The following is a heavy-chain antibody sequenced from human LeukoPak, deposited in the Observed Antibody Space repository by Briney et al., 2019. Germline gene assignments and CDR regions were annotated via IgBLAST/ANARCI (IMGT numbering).Heavy chain of an antibody. J-gene: IGHJ4*02. CDR1: GGSISSSNW. V-gene: IGHV4-4*02. D-gene: IGHD5-18*01. CDR3: ARLRVTAMVLDY. CDR2: IYYSGST. Sequence: SETLSLTCAVSGGSISSSNWWSWVRQPPGKGLEWIGYIYYSGSTNYNPSLKSRVTISVDTSKNQFSLKLSSVTAADTAVYYCARLRVTAMVLDYWGQGTLVTVSS.